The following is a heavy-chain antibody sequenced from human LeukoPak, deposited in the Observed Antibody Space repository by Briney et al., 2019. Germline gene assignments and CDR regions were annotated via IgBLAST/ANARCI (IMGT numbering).Heavy chain of an antibody. D-gene: IGHD2/OR15-2a*01. Sequence: GASVKVSCKASGGTSSNYAISWVRRAPGQGLEWMGGISPVFGATNYPQTFQGRVTITADQSTSTAYMELSSLGSEDTAVYYCARPFLAGGYYMDVWGKGTTVSVSS. V-gene: IGHV1-69*13. CDR1: GGTSSNYA. J-gene: IGHJ6*03. CDR3: ARPFLAGGYYMDV. CDR2: ISPVFGAT.